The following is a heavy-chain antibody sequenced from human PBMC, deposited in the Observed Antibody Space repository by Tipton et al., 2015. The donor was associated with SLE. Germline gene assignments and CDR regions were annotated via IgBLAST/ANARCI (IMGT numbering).Heavy chain of an antibody. Sequence: SLRLSCEASGFTFSTYGMSWVRQAPGKGLDWVAFIYTDERTSYVDSVQGRFTISRDNSRNTVFLQMNSLTPADTAIYYCARDQIHPAYCQVGRCDPAFEYWGQGIPVTVSS. CDR2: IYTDERT. V-gene: IGHV3-23*03. D-gene: IGHD2-21*01. J-gene: IGHJ4*02. CDR1: GFTFSTYG. CDR3: ARDQIHPAYCQVGRCDPAFEY.